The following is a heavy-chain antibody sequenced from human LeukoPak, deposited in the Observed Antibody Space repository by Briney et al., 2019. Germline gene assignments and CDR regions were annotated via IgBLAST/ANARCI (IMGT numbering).Heavy chain of an antibody. CDR3: VVGATPVDV. J-gene: IGHJ6*04. CDR1: GGTFSSNA. CDR2: IIPIFGTA. Sequence: ASVKVSCKXSGGTFSSNAISWVRQAPRQGLEWMGRIIPIFGTANYAQKFQGRVTITADESTSTAYMELSSLRSGDTAVYYCVVGATPVDVWGKGTTVTVSS. D-gene: IGHD1-26*01. V-gene: IGHV1-69*13.